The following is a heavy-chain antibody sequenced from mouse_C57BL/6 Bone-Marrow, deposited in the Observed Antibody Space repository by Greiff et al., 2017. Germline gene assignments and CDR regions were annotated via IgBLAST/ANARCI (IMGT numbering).Heavy chain of an antibody. CDR2: IDPSDSYT. Sequence: QVQLQQPGAELVKPGASVKLSCKASGYTFTSYWMQWVKQRPGQGLEWIGEIDPSDSYTNYNQKFKGKATLTVDTASSTAYRQLSSLTSEDSAVYYCARSFITTDAMDYWGQGTSVTVSS. V-gene: IGHV1-50*01. CDR3: ARSFITTDAMDY. D-gene: IGHD1-1*01. CDR1: GYTFTSYW. J-gene: IGHJ4*01.